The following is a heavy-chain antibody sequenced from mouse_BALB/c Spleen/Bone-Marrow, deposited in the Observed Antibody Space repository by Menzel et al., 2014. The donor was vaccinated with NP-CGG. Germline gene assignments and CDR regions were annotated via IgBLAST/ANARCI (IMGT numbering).Heavy chain of an antibody. CDR3: ARGVDFDY. CDR2: IDPYYDVT. J-gene: IGHJ2*01. V-gene: IGHV1-14*01. Sequence: VQLQQSGPELVKPEASVKMSCKASGYTLINYVMHWVKQKPGQGLEWIGYIDPYYDVTKYNEKFKGKATLTSDKSSSTAYMELSSLTSEDSAVYYCARGVDFDYWGQGTTLTVSS. CDR1: GYTLINYV.